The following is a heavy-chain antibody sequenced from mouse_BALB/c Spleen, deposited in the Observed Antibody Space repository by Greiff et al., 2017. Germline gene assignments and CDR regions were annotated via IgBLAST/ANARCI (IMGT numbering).Heavy chain of an antibody. J-gene: IGHJ3*01. Sequence: QVQLQQSGAELVKPGASVKLSCKASGYTFTSYYMYWVKQRPGQGLEWIGEINPSNGGTNFNEKFKSKATLTVDKSSSTAYMQLSSLTSEDSAVYYCTRAMITTAFAYWGQGTLVTVSA. D-gene: IGHD2-4*01. CDR2: INPSNGGT. CDR1: GYTFTSYY. CDR3: TRAMITTAFAY. V-gene: IGHV1S81*02.